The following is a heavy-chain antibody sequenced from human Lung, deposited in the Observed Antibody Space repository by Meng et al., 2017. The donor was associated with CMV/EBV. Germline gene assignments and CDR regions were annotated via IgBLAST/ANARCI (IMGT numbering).Heavy chain of an antibody. CDR2: ISYDGSHK. Sequence: GGSXRLSCAASGFTFSYHAMHWVRQAPGKGLEWVALISYDGSHKYYADSVKGRFTFSRDNSKNTLFLQMSSLRVEDTAVYYCARDRGDGYNYPLDYWGQGTLVTVSS. CDR1: GFTFSYHA. J-gene: IGHJ4*02. CDR3: ARDRGDGYNYPLDY. D-gene: IGHD5-24*01. V-gene: IGHV3-30*04.